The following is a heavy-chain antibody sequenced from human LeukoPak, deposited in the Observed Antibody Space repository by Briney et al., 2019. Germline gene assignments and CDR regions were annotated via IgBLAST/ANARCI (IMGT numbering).Heavy chain of an antibody. CDR1: GFTFSNYA. CDR2: ISGSGGST. CDR3: AKGHWTTVVRDLDC. D-gene: IGHD4-23*01. V-gene: IGHV3-23*01. Sequence: GGSLRLSCAASGFTFSNYAMSWVRQAPGKGLAWVSGISGSGGSTYYADSVKGRFTISRDNSKNTLYLQMNSLRAEDTAVYYCAKGHWTTVVRDLDCWGQGTLVTVSS. J-gene: IGHJ4*02.